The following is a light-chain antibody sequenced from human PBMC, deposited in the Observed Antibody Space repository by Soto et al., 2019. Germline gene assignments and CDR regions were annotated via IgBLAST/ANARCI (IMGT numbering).Light chain of an antibody. CDR2: LGS. Sequence: DIVMTQSPLSLPVTPGEPASISCRSSQSLLHSNGYNYLDWYLQKPGQSPQLLIYLGSNRASGVPDRFSGSGSGTDFTLKISRVEAEDVAVYYCMQALQTPYTFGQGNKLEIK. J-gene: IGKJ2*01. CDR1: QSLLHSNGYNY. V-gene: IGKV2-28*01. CDR3: MQALQTPYT.